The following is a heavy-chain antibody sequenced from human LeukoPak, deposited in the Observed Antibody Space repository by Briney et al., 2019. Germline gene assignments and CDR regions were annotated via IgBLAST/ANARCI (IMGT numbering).Heavy chain of an antibody. D-gene: IGHD3-10*01. V-gene: IGHV3-11*04. CDR2: ISSSGSTI. CDR3: ARVTTMVRGVPTLDY. J-gene: IGHJ4*02. Sequence: PGGSLRLSCAASGFTFSSYAMSWIRQAPGKGLEWVSYISSSGSTIYYADSVKGRFTISRDNAKNSLYLQMNSLRAEDTAVYYCARVTTMVRGVPTLDYWGQGTLVTVSS. CDR1: GFTFSSYA.